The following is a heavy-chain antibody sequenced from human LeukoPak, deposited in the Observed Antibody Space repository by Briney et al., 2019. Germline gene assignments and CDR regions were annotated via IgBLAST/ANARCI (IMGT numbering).Heavy chain of an antibody. V-gene: IGHV3-30*02. J-gene: IGHJ4*02. D-gene: IGHD1-14*01. Sequence: QTGGSLRLSCAASGFTFSSYAMHWVRQAPGKGLEWVAFIHYDGSNNYYADSVKGRFTISRDNSKNTLYLQMNSLRVEDAAVYYCAKLNLAETNYWGQGTLVTVSS. CDR3: AKLNLAETNY. CDR1: GFTFSSYA. CDR2: IHYDGSNN.